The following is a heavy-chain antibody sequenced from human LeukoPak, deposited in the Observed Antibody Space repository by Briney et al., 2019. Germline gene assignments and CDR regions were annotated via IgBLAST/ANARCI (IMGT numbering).Heavy chain of an antibody. CDR1: GYTFTSYD. J-gene: IGHJ6*02. D-gene: IGHD2-15*01. CDR2: MNPNSGNT. CDR3: ARVYSSGGSCYYYYGMDV. Sequence: ASVKVSCKASGYTFTSYDINWVRQATGQGLEWMGWMNPNSGNTGYAQKFRGRVTMTRNTSISTAYMELSSLRSEDTAVYYCARVYSSGGSCYYYYGMDVWGQGTTVTVSS. V-gene: IGHV1-8*01.